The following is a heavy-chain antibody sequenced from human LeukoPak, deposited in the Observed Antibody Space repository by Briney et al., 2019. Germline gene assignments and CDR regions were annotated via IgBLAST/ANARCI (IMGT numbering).Heavy chain of an antibody. CDR3: AREVTPYY. CDR2: IKQDGSEE. CDR1: GFTFSSHW. Sequence: GGSLRLSCAASGFTFSSHWMTRVRQAPGKGLEWVANIKQDGSEEYYVDSVKGRFTISRDNAKNSLFLQMNSLRAEDTAVYYCAREVTPYYWGQGTLVTVSS. V-gene: IGHV3-7*01. D-gene: IGHD2-15*01. J-gene: IGHJ4*02.